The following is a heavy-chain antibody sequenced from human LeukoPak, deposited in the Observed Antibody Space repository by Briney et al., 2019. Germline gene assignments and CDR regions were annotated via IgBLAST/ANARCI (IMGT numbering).Heavy chain of an antibody. J-gene: IGHJ5*01. Sequence: GGSLRLSCAGSGFALKSYSLTWVRQAPGKGLEWVSSISSTSAYIHYADSVKGRFTISRDNVDNVVYLEMSSLGAEDTVTYYCARVAVSGPTGWFDSWGQGTLVIVSS. CDR3: ARVAVSGPTGWFDS. V-gene: IGHV3-21*01. CDR1: GFALKSYS. D-gene: IGHD2-8*02. CDR2: ISSTSAYI.